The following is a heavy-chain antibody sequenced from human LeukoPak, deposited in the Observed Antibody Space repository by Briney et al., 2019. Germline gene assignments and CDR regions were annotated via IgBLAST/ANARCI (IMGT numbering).Heavy chain of an antibody. Sequence: SETLSLTCSVSGDYINTGHWWSWVRQPPGKGLEWIGEVFYSGKTDFNPSLKNRVTISLDKSKNQSSLKLTSVTAADTAVYYCAAASQLWLIDQWGQGTLVVVSS. CDR1: GDYINTGHW. CDR2: VFYSGKT. CDR3: AAASQLWLIDQ. J-gene: IGHJ4*02. D-gene: IGHD3-10*01. V-gene: IGHV4-4*02.